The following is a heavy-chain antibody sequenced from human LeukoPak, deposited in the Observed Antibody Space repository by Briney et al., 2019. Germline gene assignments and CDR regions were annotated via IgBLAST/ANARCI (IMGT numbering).Heavy chain of an antibody. J-gene: IGHJ2*01. D-gene: IGHD6-19*01. CDR1: GFTFSIYA. Sequence: GGSLRLSCAASGFTFSIYAMSWVRQAPGKGLEWVSGINGSGGITYYADSVKGRFTISRDNSRNTLHLQMNSLRADDTAVYYCTKANTAVAAFGYFDLWGRGTLVTVSS. CDR3: TKANTAVAAFGYFDL. CDR2: INGSGGIT. V-gene: IGHV3-23*01.